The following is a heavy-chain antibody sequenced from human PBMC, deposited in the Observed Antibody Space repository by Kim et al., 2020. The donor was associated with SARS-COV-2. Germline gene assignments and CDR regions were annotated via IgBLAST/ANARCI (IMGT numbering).Heavy chain of an antibody. D-gene: IGHD6-19*01. V-gene: IGHV3-33*01. Sequence: ADSVKGRFTISRDNSKNTLYLQMNSLRAEDTAVYYCAREGPYSSGWSYDYWGQGTLVTVSS. CDR3: AREGPYSSGWSYDY. J-gene: IGHJ4*02.